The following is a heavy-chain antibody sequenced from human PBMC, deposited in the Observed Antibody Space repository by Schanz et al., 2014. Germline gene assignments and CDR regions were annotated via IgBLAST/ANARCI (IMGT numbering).Heavy chain of an antibody. J-gene: IGHJ4*02. D-gene: IGHD6-13*01. CDR1: GFSLDIFA. V-gene: IGHV3-23*01. CDR2: ISGSGGNT. CDR3: AKSQGSSFDS. Sequence: EVHLLESGGGLVEPGGSLRLSCATSGFSLDIFAVSWVRQAPGRGLEWVSIISGSGGNTYYADAVRGRFTISRDNSKTTVYLQMNSLRAEDTAVYYCAKSQGSSFDSWGQGTLVTVSS.